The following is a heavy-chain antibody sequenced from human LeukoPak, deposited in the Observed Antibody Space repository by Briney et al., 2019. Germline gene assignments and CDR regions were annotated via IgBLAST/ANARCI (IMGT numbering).Heavy chain of an antibody. CDR2: IYYSGST. D-gene: IGHD5-12*01. V-gene: IGHV4-39*07. CDR1: GGSISSSSYY. J-gene: IGHJ2*01. CDR3: ARGRVATYETQDWYFDL. Sequence: PSETLSLTCTVPGGSISSSSYYWGWIRQPPGKGLEWIGSIYYSGSTNYNPSLKSRVTISVDTPKNQFSLRLSSVTAADTAEYYCARGRVATYETQDWYFDLWGRGTLVTVSS.